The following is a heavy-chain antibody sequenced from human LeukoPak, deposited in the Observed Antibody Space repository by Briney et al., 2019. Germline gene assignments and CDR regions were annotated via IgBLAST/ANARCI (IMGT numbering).Heavy chain of an antibody. Sequence: GASVKVSFKASGYTFTSYNMHWVRQAPGQGLEWMGIINPSGGSTIYAQKFQGRVTMTMDTSTTTFYMELSSLSSEDSAVYYCAREWLDDAFDFWGHGTMVTVSS. J-gene: IGHJ3*01. CDR3: AREWLDDAFDF. CDR1: GYTFTSYN. CDR2: INPSGGST. V-gene: IGHV1-46*01. D-gene: IGHD6-19*01.